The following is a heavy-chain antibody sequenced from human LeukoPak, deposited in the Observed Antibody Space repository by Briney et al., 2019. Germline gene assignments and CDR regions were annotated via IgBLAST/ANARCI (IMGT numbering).Heavy chain of an antibody. CDR3: ARGRVYYYYYYMDV. J-gene: IGHJ6*03. CDR2: IYYSGST. Sequence: SETLSLTCTVSGGSISSSSYYWGWIRQPPGKGLEWIGSIYYSGSTYYNPSLKSRVTISVDTSKNQFSLKLSSVTAADTAVYYCARGRVYYYYYYMDVWGKGTTVTV. V-gene: IGHV4-39*01. CDR1: GGSISSSSYY.